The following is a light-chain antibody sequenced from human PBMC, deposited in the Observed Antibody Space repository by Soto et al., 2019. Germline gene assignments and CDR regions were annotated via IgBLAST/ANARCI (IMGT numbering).Light chain of an antibody. CDR1: SSDVGGYNY. CDR3: SSYARGSTYV. J-gene: IGLJ1*01. CDR2: EVS. V-gene: IGLV2-8*01. Sequence: QSALTQPPSASGSPGQSVTISCTGTSSDVGGYNYVSWYQQYPGKAPKLMIYEVSKRPSGVPDRFSGSKSGNTASLTVSGLQAEDEADYYCSSYARGSTYVFGTGTKVTVL.